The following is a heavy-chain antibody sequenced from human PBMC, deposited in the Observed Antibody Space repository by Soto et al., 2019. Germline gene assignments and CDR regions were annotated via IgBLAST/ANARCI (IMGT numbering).Heavy chain of an antibody. Sequence: GGSLRLSCAASGFTFSSYGMHWVRQAPGKGLEWVAVIWYDGSNKYYADSVKGRFTISRDNSKNTLYLQMNSLRAEDTAVYYCAREKGEQLVTDYWGQGTLVTVSS. CDR2: IWYDGSNK. V-gene: IGHV3-33*08. D-gene: IGHD6-13*01. CDR3: AREKGEQLVTDY. CDR1: GFTFSSYG. J-gene: IGHJ4*02.